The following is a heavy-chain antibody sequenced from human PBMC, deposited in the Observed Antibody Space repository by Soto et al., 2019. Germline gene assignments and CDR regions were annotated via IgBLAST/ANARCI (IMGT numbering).Heavy chain of an antibody. CDR3: ATKIVAATSDY. D-gene: IGHD2-15*01. CDR1: GFTFGSYD. Sequence: PGGSLRLSCAASGFTFGSYDMHWVRQAPGKGLEWVAVISYDGSNKYYADSVKGRFTISRDNSKNTLYLQMNSLRTEDTAVYYCATKIVAATSDYLGQGTLVTVSS. J-gene: IGHJ4*02. CDR2: ISYDGSNK. V-gene: IGHV3-30*03.